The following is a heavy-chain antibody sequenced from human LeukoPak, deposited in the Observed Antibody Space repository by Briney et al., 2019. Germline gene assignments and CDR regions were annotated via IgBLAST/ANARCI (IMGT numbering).Heavy chain of an antibody. Sequence: GGSLRLSCAASGFTFDDYAMHWVRQAPGKGLEWVSGISWNSGSIGYADSVKGRFTISRDNAKNSLYLQMNSLRAEDTALYYCAKDIGPDSGYDYGSSYGMDVWAKGPRSPSP. CDR2: ISWNSGSI. V-gene: IGHV3-9*01. CDR3: AKDIGPDSGYDYGSSYGMDV. CDR1: GFTFDDYA. J-gene: IGHJ6*02. D-gene: IGHD5-12*01.